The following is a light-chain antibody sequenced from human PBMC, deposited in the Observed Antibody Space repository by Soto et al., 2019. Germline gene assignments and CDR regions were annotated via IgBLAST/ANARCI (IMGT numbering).Light chain of an antibody. CDR1: QSISSNY. J-gene: IGKJ1*01. CDR2: DAS. CDR3: QQYGGSPRT. V-gene: IGKV3-20*01. Sequence: EIVLTQSPGTLSLSPGERATLSCRASQSISSNYLASYQQTPGQAPRLLIYDASSSAAGIPDRFSGSGSGTDFALTISSLEPEDVGVYYCQQYGGSPRTFGQGTKVDI.